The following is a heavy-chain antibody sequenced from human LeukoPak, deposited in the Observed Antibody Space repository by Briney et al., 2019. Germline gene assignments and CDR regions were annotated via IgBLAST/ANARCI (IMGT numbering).Heavy chain of an antibody. V-gene: IGHV4-39*01. CDR3: GAGPLKYFDY. CDR2: IYYSGTT. J-gene: IGHJ4*02. Sequence: SETLSLTCTVSVASINYNSYYWGWIRQPPGKGLEWIGSIYYSGTTYYKPSLKSRVTISVDTSKNQFSLQLSSVTAADTAVYYCGAGPLKYFDYWGQGTLVTVSS. CDR1: VASINYNSYY.